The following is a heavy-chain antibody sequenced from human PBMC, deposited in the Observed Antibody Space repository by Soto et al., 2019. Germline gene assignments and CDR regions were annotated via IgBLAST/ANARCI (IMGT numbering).Heavy chain of an antibody. Sequence: GESLKISCEGSGYSFTTYWIAWVRQMPGKGLEWMGIIYPGDSGTRYSPSFQGQVTISADKSISTAYLQWSSLKASDSAMYYCARTRTSSHYYAMDVWGPGTTVTLSS. CDR2: IYPGDSGT. CDR3: ARTRTSSHYYAMDV. CDR1: GYSFTTYW. V-gene: IGHV5-51*01. D-gene: IGHD6-13*01. J-gene: IGHJ6*02.